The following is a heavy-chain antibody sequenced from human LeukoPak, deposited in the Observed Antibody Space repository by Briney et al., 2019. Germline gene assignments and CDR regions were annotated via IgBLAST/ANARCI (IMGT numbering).Heavy chain of an antibody. J-gene: IGHJ4*02. CDR2: ISAYNGNT. CDR3: ASSYCSGGSCPGDFAY. D-gene: IGHD2-15*01. Sequence: ASVKVSCKASGYTFTSYGISWVRQAPGQGLEWMGWISAYNGNTNYAQKLQGRVTMTTDTSTSTAYMELRSLRSDDTAVYYCASSYCSGGSCPGDFAYWGQGTLVTLSS. V-gene: IGHV1-18*01. CDR1: GYTFTSYG.